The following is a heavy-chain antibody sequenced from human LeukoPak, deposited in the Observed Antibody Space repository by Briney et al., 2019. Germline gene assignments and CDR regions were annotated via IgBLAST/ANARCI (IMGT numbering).Heavy chain of an antibody. CDR1: GYSFTNQW. CDR3: ARPVTVAGRFYFDY. Sequence: GESLKISCKASGYSFTNQWIGWVRQMPGKGLEWMGIIYPADSDTRYSPSFQGQVTISADKSISTAYLQWSSPKASDTAMYYCARPVTVAGRFYFDYWGQGTLVTVSS. V-gene: IGHV5-51*01. CDR2: IYPADSDT. D-gene: IGHD6-19*01. J-gene: IGHJ4*02.